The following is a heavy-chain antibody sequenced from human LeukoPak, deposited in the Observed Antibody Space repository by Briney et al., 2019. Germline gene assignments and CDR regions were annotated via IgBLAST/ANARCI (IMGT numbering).Heavy chain of an antibody. D-gene: IGHD4-11*01. CDR2: INLNSGGT. Sequence: ASVKVSCKTSGFTFTGYYIHWVRQAPGQGLEWMGWINLNSGGTTYAQTFQGRVTMTRDTSISTAYMELSRLRSDDTAVYFRARDAVTVATPYFDFWGQGTLVTVSS. V-gene: IGHV1-2*02. CDR3: ARDAVTVATPYFDF. CDR1: GFTFTGYY. J-gene: IGHJ4*02.